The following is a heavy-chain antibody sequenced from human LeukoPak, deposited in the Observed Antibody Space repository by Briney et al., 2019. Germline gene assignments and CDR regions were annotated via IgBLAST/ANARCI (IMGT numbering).Heavy chain of an antibody. CDR2: IGGSGDKM. V-gene: IGHV3-23*01. CDR1: GFTFSNYA. D-gene: IGHD6-19*01. J-gene: IGHJ4*02. Sequence: TGGSLRLSCVASGFTFSNYAMSWVRQAPGKGLEWVSTIGGSGDKMFYADSVKGRFTISRDNSKNMLHLQMSSLTGEDTALYYCVRRGDASSGWGDHDYWGQGALVTVSS. CDR3: VRRGDASSGWGDHDY.